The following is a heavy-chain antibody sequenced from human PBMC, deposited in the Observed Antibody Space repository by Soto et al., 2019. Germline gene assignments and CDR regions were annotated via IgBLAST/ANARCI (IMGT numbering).Heavy chain of an antibody. Sequence: ASVKVSCKASGYTFTSYDINWVRQATGQGLEWMGWMNPNSGNTGYAQKFQGRVTMTRNTSISTAYMELSSLRSEDTAVYYCARRGKTRNFQRITIFGVVPGSNVNWFDPWGQGTLVTVSS. CDR3: ARRGKTRNFQRITIFGVVPGSNVNWFDP. D-gene: IGHD3-3*01. CDR2: MNPNSGNT. V-gene: IGHV1-8*01. J-gene: IGHJ5*02. CDR1: GYTFTSYD.